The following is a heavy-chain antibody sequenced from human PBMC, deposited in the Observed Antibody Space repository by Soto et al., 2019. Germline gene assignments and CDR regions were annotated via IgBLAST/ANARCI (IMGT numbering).Heavy chain of an antibody. CDR1: GGTFSSYA. Sequence: QVQLVQSGAEVKKPGSSVKVSCKASGGTFSSYAISWVRQAHGQGLEWMGGIIPIFGTANYAQKFQGRVTITADESTSTAYMELSSLRSADTAVYYCARAGGYGDYSNYFDYWGQGTLVTVSS. J-gene: IGHJ4*02. V-gene: IGHV1-69*01. D-gene: IGHD4-17*01. CDR2: IIPIFGTA. CDR3: ARAGGYGDYSNYFDY.